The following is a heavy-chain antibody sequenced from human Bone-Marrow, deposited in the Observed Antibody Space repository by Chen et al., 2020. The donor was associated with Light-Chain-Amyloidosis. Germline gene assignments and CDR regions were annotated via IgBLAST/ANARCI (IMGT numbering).Heavy chain of an antibody. Sequence: QVQLQESGPGLVKPSETLSLTCTVSGGSISSYYWSWIRQPPGKGLEWIGYIYYSGSTNYNPSLKSRVTISVDTSKNQFSLKLSSVTAADTAVYYCARSKLRITMVRGVTNWFDPWGQGTLVTVSS. CDR3: ARSKLRITMVRGVTNWFDP. D-gene: IGHD3-10*01. CDR1: GGSISSYY. V-gene: IGHV4-59*01. CDR2: IYYSGST. J-gene: IGHJ5*02.